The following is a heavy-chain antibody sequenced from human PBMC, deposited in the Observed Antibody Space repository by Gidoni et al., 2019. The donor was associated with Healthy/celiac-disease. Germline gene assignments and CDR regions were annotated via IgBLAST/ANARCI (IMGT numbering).Heavy chain of an antibody. J-gene: IGHJ4*02. CDR1: GFTFSRYA. V-gene: IGHV3-23*01. CDR3: AKDVHDSSGYYHAAGYYFDY. CDR2: ISGSGGST. D-gene: IGHD3-22*01. Sequence: EVQLLESGGGLVQPGGSLRLSCAASGFTFSRYALSWVRQAPGKGLEWVSAISGSGGSTYYADSGKGRFTISRDNSKNTLYLQMNSLRAEDTAVYYCAKDVHDSSGYYHAAGYYFDYWGQGTLVTVSS.